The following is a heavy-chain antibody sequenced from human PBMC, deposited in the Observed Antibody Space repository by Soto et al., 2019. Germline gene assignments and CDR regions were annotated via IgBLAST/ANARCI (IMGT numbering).Heavy chain of an antibody. V-gene: IGHV3-23*01. CDR3: ATLYYDILTGPFEY. Sequence: GGSLRLSCAASGFIYSNYAMNWVRQAPGKGLEWVSAISGSGGGTYYSDSVKGRFTISRDNSKNTLYLQLNSLRAEDTAVYYCATLYYDILTGPFEYWGQGTQVTVSS. CDR1: GFIYSNYA. J-gene: IGHJ4*02. CDR2: ISGSGGGT. D-gene: IGHD3-9*01.